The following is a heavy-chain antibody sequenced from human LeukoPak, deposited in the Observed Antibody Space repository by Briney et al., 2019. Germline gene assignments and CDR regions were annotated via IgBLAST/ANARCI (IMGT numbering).Heavy chain of an antibody. CDR3: ARDYLSGDSSSGKLD. D-gene: IGHD6-13*01. V-gene: IGHV3-7*01. CDR1: GFTFSSYW. CDR2: IKQDGSEK. J-gene: IGHJ4*02. Sequence: GGSLRLSCAASGFTFSSYWMSWVRQAPGKGLEWVANIKQDGSEKYYVDSVKGRFTISRDNAKNSLYLQMNSLRAEDTAVYYCARDYLSGDSSSGKLDWGQGTLVTVSS.